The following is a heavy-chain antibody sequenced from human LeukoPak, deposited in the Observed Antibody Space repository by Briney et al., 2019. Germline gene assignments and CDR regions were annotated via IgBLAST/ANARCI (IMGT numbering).Heavy chain of an antibody. CDR1: GDSVSNNNAA. CDR2: IFYRSKWYY. V-gene: IGHV6-1*01. D-gene: IGHD2-15*01. Sequence: SQTLSLTCAISGDSVSNNNAAWNWIRQSPSRGLEWLGRIFYRSKWYYDYAVSVKSRITINSDTSKNQFSLQLTYVTPEDTAVYYCAREGRRISGGTLSLDYWGQGTLVTVSS. CDR3: AREGRRISGGTLSLDY. J-gene: IGHJ4*02.